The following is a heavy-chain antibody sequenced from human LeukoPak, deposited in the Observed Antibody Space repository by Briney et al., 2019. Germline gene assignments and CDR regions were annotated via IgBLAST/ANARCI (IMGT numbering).Heavy chain of an antibody. V-gene: IGHV3-74*01. D-gene: IGHD3-3*01. CDR3: AAGGGWDPSFGVVTHIDA. CDR1: GFTFSGYW. J-gene: IGHJ6*03. Sequence: GGSLRLSCVTSGFTFSGYWMHWVRQGPEKGLELVSRIDNDGHGIIYADSVKGRFTTSRDNVKNTLYLRMNSLRVEDTAVYYCAAGGGWDPSFGVVTHIDAWGKGTTV. CDR2: IDNDGHGI.